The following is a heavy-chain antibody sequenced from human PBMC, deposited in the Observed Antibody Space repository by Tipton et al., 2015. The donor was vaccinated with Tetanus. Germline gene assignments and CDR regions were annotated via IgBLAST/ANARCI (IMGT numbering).Heavy chain of an antibody. CDR2: ISASGST. Sequence: TLSLTCTVSGGSLRSGDHYWSWIRQPPGKGLEWLAYISASGSTNSNYSLKSRITISRDTSKNQFSLKLASVTAADTAVYFCARGRTMSGVVAPFDLWGQGTQVTVSS. V-gene: IGHV4-61*08. J-gene: IGHJ4*02. CDR3: ARGRTMSGVVAPFDL. CDR1: GGSLRSGDHY. D-gene: IGHD3-3*01.